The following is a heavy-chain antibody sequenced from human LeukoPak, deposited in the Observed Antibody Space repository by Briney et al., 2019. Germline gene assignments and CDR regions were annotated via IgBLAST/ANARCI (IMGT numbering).Heavy chain of an antibody. D-gene: IGHD6-19*01. V-gene: IGHV3-23*01. J-gene: IGHJ4*02. CDR3: ARRPVAGGGHGYCFDY. CDR1: GFTFSRYA. Sequence: GGSLRLSCAASGFTFSRYAMTWVRQAPGKGLEWVATLRSTGTDTYYADSVRGRFTISRDDSKSTLYLQMNSLRAEDTAMYYCARRPVAGGGHGYCFDYWGQGTLVTVSS. CDR2: LRSTGTDT.